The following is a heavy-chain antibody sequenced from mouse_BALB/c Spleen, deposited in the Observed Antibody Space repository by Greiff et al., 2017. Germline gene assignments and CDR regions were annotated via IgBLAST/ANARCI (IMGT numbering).Heavy chain of an antibody. D-gene: IGHD2-3*01. CDR2: IDPSDSET. CDR3: ARDGYLYYYAMDY. V-gene: IGHV1-69*02. Sequence: QVQLQQPGAELVKPGAPVKLSCKASGYTFTSYWMNWVKQRPGRGLEWIGRIDPSDSETHYNQKFKDKATLTVDKSSSTAYIQLSSLTSEDSAVYYCARDGYLYYYAMDYWGQGTSVTVSA. CDR1: GYTFTSYW. J-gene: IGHJ4*01.